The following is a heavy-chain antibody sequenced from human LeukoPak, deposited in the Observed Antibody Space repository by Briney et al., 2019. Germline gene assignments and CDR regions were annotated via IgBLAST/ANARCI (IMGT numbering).Heavy chain of an antibody. D-gene: IGHD3-10*01. CDR2: IYYSGST. CDR3: ARDQAYYGSGSYYYYYYMDV. CDR1: GGSISSSSYY. J-gene: IGHJ6*03. Sequence: KPSETLSLTCTVSGGSISSSSYYWGWIRQPPGKGLEWIGYIYYSGSTNYNPSLKSRVTISVDTSKNQFSLKLSSVTAADTAVYYCARDQAYYGSGSYYYYYYMDVWGKGTTVTVSS. V-gene: IGHV4-61*01.